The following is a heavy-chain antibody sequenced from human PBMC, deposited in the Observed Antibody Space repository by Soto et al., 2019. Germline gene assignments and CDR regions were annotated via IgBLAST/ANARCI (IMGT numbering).Heavy chain of an antibody. CDR3: ARGGWTVDY. CDR1: GGYMTNHY. V-gene: IGHV4-59*11. J-gene: IGHJ4*02. CDR2: TYYSGST. Sequence: PSETLSLTCTVSGGYMTNHYGCWIRQPPGKGLEWIGYTYYSGSTDYNPSLESRVTISVDTSKNQFFLKLSSVAAADTAVYYCARGGWTVDYWGQGTLVTVSS. D-gene: IGHD6-19*01.